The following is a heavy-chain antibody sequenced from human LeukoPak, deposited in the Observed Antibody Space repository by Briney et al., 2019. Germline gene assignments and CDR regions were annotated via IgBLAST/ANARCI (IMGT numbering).Heavy chain of an antibody. J-gene: IGHJ4*02. V-gene: IGHV3-21*01. CDR3: ARALNTGIAAAGPPGYFDY. Sequence: GGSLRLSCAASGFTFSRYAMNWVRQAPGKGLEWVSSISSSSSYIYYADSVKGRFTISRDNAKNSLYLQMNSLRAEDTAVYYCARALNTGIAAAGPPGYFDYWGQGTLVTVSS. CDR2: ISSSSSYI. D-gene: IGHD6-13*01. CDR1: GFTFSRYA.